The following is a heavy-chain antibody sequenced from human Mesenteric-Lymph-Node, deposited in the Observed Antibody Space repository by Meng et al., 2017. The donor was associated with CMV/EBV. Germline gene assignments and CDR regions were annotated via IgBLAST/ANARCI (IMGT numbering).Heavy chain of an antibody. Sequence: VSSPSFDRRSVRQPPGKRPEWIGNIYYSGSTNYNPSLKSRVTVSLDTSKNQFSLKLTSLTAADTAMYYCASSELRYFDWLLLNFDYWGQGALVTVSS. J-gene: IGHJ4*02. D-gene: IGHD3-9*01. V-gene: IGHV4-61*01. CDR2: IYYSGST. CDR1: VSSPSFD. CDR3: ASSELRYFDWLLLNFDY.